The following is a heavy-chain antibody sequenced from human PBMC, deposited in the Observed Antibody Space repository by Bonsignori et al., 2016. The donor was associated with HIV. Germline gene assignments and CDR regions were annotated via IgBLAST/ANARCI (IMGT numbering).Heavy chain of an antibody. Sequence: GESLKISCVASGFTFSSYAMSWVRQAPGKGLEWVADIYSGDTGTRYADSVKGRFTISRDNSKNTLYLHMSSLRAEDTAVYYCAKLLNAYCSGGYCYFDYWGQGTLVTVSS. V-gene: IGHV3-23*03. CDR3: AKLLNAYCSGGYCYFDY. D-gene: IGHD2-15*01. CDR2: IYSGDTGT. CDR1: GFTFSSYA. J-gene: IGHJ4*03.